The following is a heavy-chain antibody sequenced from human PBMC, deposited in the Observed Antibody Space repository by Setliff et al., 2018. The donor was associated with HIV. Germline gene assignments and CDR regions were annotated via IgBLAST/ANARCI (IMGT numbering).Heavy chain of an antibody. J-gene: IGHJ4*02. CDR1: GPSINIHY. Sequence: PSETLSLTCTVSGPSINIHYWSWIRQSPGKAFEWIGYIYSTGSTNYNPSLQSRATISMVASRNQFSLKLSSVTAGDSALYYCARRRGQKATGWYYFDFWGQGALVTVSS. D-gene: IGHD6-19*01. CDR2: IYSTGST. CDR3: ARRRGQKATGWYYFDF. V-gene: IGHV4-59*08.